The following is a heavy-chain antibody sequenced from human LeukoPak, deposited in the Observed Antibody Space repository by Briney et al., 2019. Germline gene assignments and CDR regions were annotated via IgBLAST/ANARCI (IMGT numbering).Heavy chain of an antibody. V-gene: IGHV1-18*01. CDR3: ARVPRSYYYYYYMDV. CDR2: ISAYNGNT. J-gene: IGHJ6*03. Sequence: ASVTVSCKASGLSLTHDGISWVRQAPGQGLEWMGWISAYNGNTNYAQKLQGRVTMTTDTSTSTAYMELRSLRSDDTAVYYCARVPRSYYYYYYMDVWGKGTTVTVSS. CDR1: GLSLTHDG.